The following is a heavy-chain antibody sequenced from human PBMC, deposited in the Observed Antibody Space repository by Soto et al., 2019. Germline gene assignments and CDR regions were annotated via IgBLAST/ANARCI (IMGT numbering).Heavy chain of an antibody. CDR3: ARALLSHSYDSGGYDSYFHAMDV. Sequence: QVQLVQSGAEVKKPGSSVKVSCKASGGTFSSLDINWVRQAPGQGLEWMGGIIPISETTNYAQIFLGRVSIVADISTSTAYMELSRLRSEDTAVYYCARALLSHSYDSGGYDSYFHAMDVWGQGTPVTVSS. V-gene: IGHV1-69*06. CDR2: IIPISETT. D-gene: IGHD3-22*01. CDR1: GGTFSSLD. J-gene: IGHJ6*02.